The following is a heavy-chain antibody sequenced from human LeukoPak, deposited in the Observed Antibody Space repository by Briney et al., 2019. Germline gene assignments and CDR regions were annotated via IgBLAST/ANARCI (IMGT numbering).Heavy chain of an antibody. CDR2: IKSKTDGGTS. CDR1: GFTLSKAW. V-gene: IGHV3-15*01. CDR3: TRDQTPYY. Sequence: GGSLRLSCAASGFTLSKAWMSWVRQAPGKGLEWVGRIKSKTDGGTSDYAAPVKGRFTISRDDSKGIAHLQMNSLKTEDTAVYYCTRDQTPYYWGQGTLVTVSS. J-gene: IGHJ4*02.